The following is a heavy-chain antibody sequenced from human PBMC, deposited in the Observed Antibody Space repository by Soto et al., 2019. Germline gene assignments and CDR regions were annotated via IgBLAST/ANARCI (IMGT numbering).Heavy chain of an antibody. CDR2: VRNKVNSYTT. CDR3: SRAGILTTPYYTDY. Sequence: EVQLVESGGGLVQPEGSLRLSCAASGFTFSDYYMDWVRQAPGKGLEWVGRVRNKVNSYTTEYAASVKGRFTVSRDDSRNSLYLQMDSLKTEDTAMYYCSRAGILTTPYYTDYWGLGTLVTVSS. J-gene: IGHJ4*02. V-gene: IGHV3-72*01. D-gene: IGHD2-15*01. CDR1: GFTFSDYY.